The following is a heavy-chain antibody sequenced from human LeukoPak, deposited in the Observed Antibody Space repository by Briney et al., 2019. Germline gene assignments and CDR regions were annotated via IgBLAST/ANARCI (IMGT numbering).Heavy chain of an antibody. CDR3: ARVDVDIVATIISD. CDR2: IYYSGST. J-gene: IGHJ4*02. D-gene: IGHD5-12*01. V-gene: IGHV4-59*01. CDR1: GGSISSYY. Sequence: SEILSLTCTVSGGSISSYYWSWIRQPPGKGLEWIGYIYYSGSTNYNPSLKSRVTISVDTSKNQFSLKLSSVTAADTAVYYCARVDVDIVATIISDWGQGTLVTVSS.